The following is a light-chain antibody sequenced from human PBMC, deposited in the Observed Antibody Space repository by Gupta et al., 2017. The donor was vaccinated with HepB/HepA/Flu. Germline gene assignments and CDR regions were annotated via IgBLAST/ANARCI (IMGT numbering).Light chain of an antibody. CDR1: ESVFSN. CDR2: DAS. Sequence: VLMPQSPATLSVSPGESATLSCRAGESVFSNLAWYQQKPGQAPRLLIYDASVRATGIPPRFSGSGSGTEFTLTVSSLQPEDFAVYYCQQYDNWWTFGQGSXVEIK. J-gene: IGKJ1*01. CDR3: QQYDNWWT. V-gene: IGKV3-15*01.